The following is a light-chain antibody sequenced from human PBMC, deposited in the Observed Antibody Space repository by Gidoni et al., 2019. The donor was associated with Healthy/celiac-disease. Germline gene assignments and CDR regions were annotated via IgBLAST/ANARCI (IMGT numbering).Light chain of an antibody. V-gene: IGKV3-20*01. CDR1: QSVSSSY. CDR2: GAS. CDR3: QQYGSSSYT. Sequence: EIVLTQSPVTLSLSPGERATLSCRASQSVSSSYLAWYQQKPGQAPRLLIYGASSRATGIPDRFSGSGSGTDFTLTISRLDPEDFAVYYCQQYGSSSYTFGQGTKLEIK. J-gene: IGKJ2*01.